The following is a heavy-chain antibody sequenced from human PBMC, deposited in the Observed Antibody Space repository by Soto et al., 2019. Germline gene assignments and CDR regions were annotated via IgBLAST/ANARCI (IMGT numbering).Heavy chain of an antibody. CDR1: GFTFSSYG. Sequence: QVQLVESGGGVVQPGRSLRLSCAASGFTFSSYGMHWVRQAPGKGLEWVAVISYDGSNKYYADSVKGRFTISRDNSKNTLYLQMNSLRAEDTAVYYCAKGNRWELDDWFDPWGQGTLVTVSS. V-gene: IGHV3-30*18. J-gene: IGHJ5*02. CDR2: ISYDGSNK. CDR3: AKGNRWELDDWFDP. D-gene: IGHD1-26*01.